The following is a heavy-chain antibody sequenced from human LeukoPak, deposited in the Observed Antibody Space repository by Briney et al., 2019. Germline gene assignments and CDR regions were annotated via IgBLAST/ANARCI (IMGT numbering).Heavy chain of an antibody. D-gene: IGHD2-2*01. CDR3: ARGRREYQPIKFGLDNYYYMDV. CDR1: GYTFTSYD. CDR2: MNPNSGNT. Sequence: ASVKVSCKASGYTFTSYDINWVRQATGQGLEWMGWMNPNSGNTGYAQKFQGRVTMTRNTSISTAYMELSSLRSEDTAVYYWARGRREYQPIKFGLDNYYYMDVWGKGTTVTVSS. J-gene: IGHJ6*03. V-gene: IGHV1-8*01.